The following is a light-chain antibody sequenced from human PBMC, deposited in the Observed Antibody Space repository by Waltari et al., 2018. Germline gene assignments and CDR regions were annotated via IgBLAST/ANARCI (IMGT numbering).Light chain of an antibody. CDR3: CSYGGTFYV. CDR1: SSDVGGYNS. Sequence: QSALTQPRSVSGSPGQSVTISCTGTSSDVGGYNSVSWYQQLPGKAPKLMIYDVSKRPSGVPDRFSGSKSGNTASLTISGLQAEDEADYYCCSYGGTFYVFGTGTKVTVL. V-gene: IGLV2-11*01. CDR2: DVS. J-gene: IGLJ1*01.